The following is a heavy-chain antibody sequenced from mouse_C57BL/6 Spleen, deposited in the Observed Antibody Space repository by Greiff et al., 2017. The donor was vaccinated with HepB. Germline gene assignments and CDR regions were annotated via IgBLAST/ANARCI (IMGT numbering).Heavy chain of an antibody. D-gene: IGHD1-1*01. CDR1: GYAFSSSW. Sequence: QVQLKESGPELVKPGASVKISCKASGYAFSSSWMNWVKQRPGKGLEWIGRIYTGDGDTNYNGKFKGKATLTADKSSSTAYMQLSSLTSEDSAVYFCASYGSSYVGFDYWGQGTTLTVSS. CDR3: ASYGSSYVGFDY. J-gene: IGHJ2*01. CDR2: IYTGDGDT. V-gene: IGHV1-82*01.